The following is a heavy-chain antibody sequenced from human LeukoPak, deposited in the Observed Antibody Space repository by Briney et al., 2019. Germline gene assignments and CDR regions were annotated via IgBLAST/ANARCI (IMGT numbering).Heavy chain of an antibody. Sequence: PSQTLSLTCTVSGVSISSVGYYWSWIRQYPGKGLEWIGYISYSGSTYYNPSLKSRVIISVDTSKNQFSLKLSSVTAADTAVYYCARFCGGNSGMLPRATFDIWGQGTMVTVPS. CDR3: ARFCGGNSGMLPRATFDI. D-gene: IGHD4-23*01. V-gene: IGHV4-31*03. J-gene: IGHJ3*02. CDR2: ISYSGST. CDR1: GVSISSVGYY.